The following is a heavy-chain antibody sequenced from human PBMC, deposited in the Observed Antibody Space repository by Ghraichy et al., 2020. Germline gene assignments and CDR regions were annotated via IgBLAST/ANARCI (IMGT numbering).Heavy chain of an antibody. Sequence: GESLNISCKGSRYSFTSYWIGWVRQMPGKGLEWMGIIYPGDSDTRYSPSFQGQVTISADKSISTAYLQWSSLKASDTAMYYFARPGRVYCGGDCRRSPDAFDIWGQGTMVTVSS. CDR2: IYPGDSDT. D-gene: IGHD2-21*02. J-gene: IGHJ3*02. CDR3: ARPGRVYCGGDCRRSPDAFDI. CDR1: RYSFTSYW. V-gene: IGHV5-51*01.